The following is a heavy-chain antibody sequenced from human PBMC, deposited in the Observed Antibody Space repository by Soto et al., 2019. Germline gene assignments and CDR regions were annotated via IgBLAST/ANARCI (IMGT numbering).Heavy chain of an antibody. D-gene: IGHD5-18*01. CDR2: ISYDGSNK. CDR1: GFTFSSYG. Sequence: GGSLRLSCAASGFTFSSYGMHWVRQAPGKGLEWVAVISYDGSNKYYADSVKGRFTISRDNSKNTLYLQMNSLRAEDTAVYYCAKDPPVDTAMVTGDYWGQGTLVTVSS. J-gene: IGHJ4*02. CDR3: AKDPPVDTAMVTGDY. V-gene: IGHV3-30*18.